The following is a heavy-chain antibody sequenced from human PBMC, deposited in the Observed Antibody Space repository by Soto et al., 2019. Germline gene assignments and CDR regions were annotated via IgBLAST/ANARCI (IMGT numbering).Heavy chain of an antibody. V-gene: IGHV3-33*01. J-gene: IGHJ4*02. CDR3: ARDRKYYDSSGYYPVD. CDR1: GFTFSSYG. Sequence: QVQLVESGGGVVQPGRSLRLSCAASGFTFSSYGMHWVRQAPGKGLEWVAVIWFDGSNKYYADSVKGRFTISRDNSKNTLYLQMNSLRAEDTAVYYCARDRKYYDSSGYYPVDWGQGTLVTVS. CDR2: IWFDGSNK. D-gene: IGHD3-22*01.